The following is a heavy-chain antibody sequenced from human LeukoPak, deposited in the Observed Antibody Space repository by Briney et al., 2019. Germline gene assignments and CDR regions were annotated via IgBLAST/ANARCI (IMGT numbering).Heavy chain of an antibody. D-gene: IGHD2-2*02. CDR1: GFTFSSYV. V-gene: IGHV3-30-3*01. J-gene: IGHJ4*02. CDR3: ARDSPAVYCSSTSCYKYFFDY. Sequence: GRSLRLSCAASGFTFSSYVMHWVRQAPGKGLEWVAVISYDGSNKYYADSVKGRFTISRDNSKNTVYLQMNSLRPEDTAVYYCARDSPAVYCSSTSCYKYFFDYWGQGTLVTVSS. CDR2: ISYDGSNK.